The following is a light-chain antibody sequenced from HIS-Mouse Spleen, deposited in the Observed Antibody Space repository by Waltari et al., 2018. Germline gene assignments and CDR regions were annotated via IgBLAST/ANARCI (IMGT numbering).Light chain of an antibody. CDR2: DDS. V-gene: IGLV3-10*01. CDR3: YSTDSSGNHRV. Sequence: SYYLTQPPSVSVSPGPTARITCSGDALPKKYAYWYQQKSGQAPVLVIYDDSERPSGIPERFSGSSSGTMATLTISGAQVEDEADYYCYSTDSSGNHRVFGGGTKLTVL. CDR1: ALPKKY. J-gene: IGLJ2*01.